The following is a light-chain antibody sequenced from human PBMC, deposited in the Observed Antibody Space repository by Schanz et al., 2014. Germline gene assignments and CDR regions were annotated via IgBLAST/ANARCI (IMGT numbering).Light chain of an antibody. CDR1: SSDVGSYDY. CDR2: NVS. V-gene: IGLV2-8*01. CDR3: SSYTSSNTGV. Sequence: QSALTQPPSASGSPGQSVTISCTGTSSDVGSYDYVSCCQQHPGTVPKPMIFNVSSQPSGVPDRFSGSRSGTTASLTISGLQAEDEADYYCSSYTSSNTGVFGGGTKLTVL. J-gene: IGLJ3*02.